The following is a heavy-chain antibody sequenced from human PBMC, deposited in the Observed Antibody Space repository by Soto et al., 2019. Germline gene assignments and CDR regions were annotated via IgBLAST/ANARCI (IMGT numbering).Heavy chain of an antibody. Sequence: GASVKVSCKASGYTFTSYYMHWVRQAPGQGLEWMGIINPSGGSTSYAQKFQGRVTMIRDTSTSTVYMELSSLRSEDTAVYYCAREYCSSTSCYMFYYYYGMDVWGQGTTVTVSS. J-gene: IGHJ6*02. CDR2: INPSGGST. CDR3: AREYCSSTSCYMFYYYYGMDV. CDR1: GYTFTSYY. V-gene: IGHV1-46*01. D-gene: IGHD2-2*02.